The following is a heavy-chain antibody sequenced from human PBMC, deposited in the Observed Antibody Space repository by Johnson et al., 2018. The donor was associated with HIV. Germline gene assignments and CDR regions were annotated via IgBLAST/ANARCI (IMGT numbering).Heavy chain of an antibody. Sequence: VQLLESGGGVVRPGGSLRLSCAASGFTFDDYGMSWVRQAPGKGLEWVSGINWNGGSTGYADSVKGRFTISRDNAKNSLYLQMNSLRAEDTALYYCARGVRGGIGDYARAFHIWGQGTLVTVSS. CDR2: INWNGGST. CDR1: GFTFDDYG. V-gene: IGHV3-20*04. D-gene: IGHD4-17*01. J-gene: IGHJ3*02. CDR3: ARGVRGGIGDYARAFHI.